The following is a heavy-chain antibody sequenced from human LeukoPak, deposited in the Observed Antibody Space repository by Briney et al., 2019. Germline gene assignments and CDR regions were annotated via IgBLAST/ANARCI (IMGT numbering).Heavy chain of an antibody. Sequence: ASVKVSCKASGYTFTSYDINWVRQATGQGLEWMGWMNPNSGNTGYAQKFQGRVTITRNTSISTAYMELSSLRSEDTAVYYCARSQPSAAGNRRSRWFDPWGQGTLVTVSS. CDR2: MNPNSGNT. V-gene: IGHV1-8*03. D-gene: IGHD6-13*01. J-gene: IGHJ5*02. CDR1: GYTFTSYD. CDR3: ARSQPSAAGNRRSRWFDP.